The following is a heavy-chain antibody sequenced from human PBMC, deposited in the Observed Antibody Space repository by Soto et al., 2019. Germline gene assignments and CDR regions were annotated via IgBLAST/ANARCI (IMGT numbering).Heavy chain of an antibody. D-gene: IGHD2-2*01. J-gene: IGHJ4*02. CDR3: ARELGPYCSSTSCYARFDY. CDR2: IIPIFGTA. Sequence: SVKVSCKASGGTFSSYAISWVRQAPGQGLEWMGGIIPIFGTANYAQKFQGRVTITADESTSTAYMELSSLRSEDTAVYYCARELGPYCSSTSCYARFDYWGQGTLVTVSS. V-gene: IGHV1-69*13. CDR1: GGTFSSYA.